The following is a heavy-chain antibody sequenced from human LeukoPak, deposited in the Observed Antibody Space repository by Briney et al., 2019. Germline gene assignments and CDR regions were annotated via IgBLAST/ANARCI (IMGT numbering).Heavy chain of an antibody. CDR2: INSDGSST. J-gene: IGHJ5*02. D-gene: IGHD3-9*01. Sequence: QTGGSLRLSCAASGFTSSSYWMHWVRQAPGKGLVWVSRINSDGSSTSYADSVKGRFTISRDNAKNTLYLQMNSLRAEDTAVYYCARDSALRYFDWLLSDRSWFDPWGQGTLVTVSS. CDR1: GFTSSSYW. V-gene: IGHV3-74*01. CDR3: ARDSALRYFDWLLSDRSWFDP.